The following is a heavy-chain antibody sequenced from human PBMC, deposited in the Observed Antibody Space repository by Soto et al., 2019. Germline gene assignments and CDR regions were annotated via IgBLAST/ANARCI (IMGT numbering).Heavy chain of an antibody. CDR3: ARDLGRYDYVWGSYRYTTQYYFDY. J-gene: IGHJ4*02. CDR2: ISYDGSNK. D-gene: IGHD3-16*02. V-gene: IGHV3-30-3*01. CDR1: GFTFSSYA. Sequence: GGSLRLSCAASGFTFSSYAMHWVRQAPGKGLEWVAVISYDGSNKYYADSVKGRFTISRDNSKNTLYLQMNSLRAEDTAVYYCARDLGRYDYVWGSYRYTTQYYFDYWGQGTLVTVSS.